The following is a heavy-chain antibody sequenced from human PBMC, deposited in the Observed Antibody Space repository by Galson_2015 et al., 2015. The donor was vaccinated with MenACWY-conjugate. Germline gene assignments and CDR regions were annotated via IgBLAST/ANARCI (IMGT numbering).Heavy chain of an antibody. D-gene: IGHD1-26*01. CDR3: ARHPPGGRGMDV. V-gene: IGHV5-51*01. Sequence: QSGAEVKKSGESLKVSCKGTGYSFSTYWIGWVRQMPGKGLEWMGLINPGDSNTRYSPSFQGQVTISADKSISTAYLQWSSLKASDTAMYYCARHPPGGRGMDVWGQGTTVTVSS. CDR1: GYSFSTYW. CDR2: INPGDSNT. J-gene: IGHJ6*02.